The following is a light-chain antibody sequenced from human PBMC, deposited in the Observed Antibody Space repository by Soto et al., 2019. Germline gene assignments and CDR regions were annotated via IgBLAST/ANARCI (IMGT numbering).Light chain of an antibody. CDR2: DVS. V-gene: IGLV2-14*01. Sequence: QSALAQPASVSGSPGQSITISCTGTSSYVGGYNYVSWYQQHPGKAPKLMIYDVSNRPSGVSNRFSGSKSGNTASLTISGLQAEDEADYYCSSYTSSSKYVSGTGTKVTVL. CDR1: SSYVGGYNY. CDR3: SSYTSSSKYV. J-gene: IGLJ1*01.